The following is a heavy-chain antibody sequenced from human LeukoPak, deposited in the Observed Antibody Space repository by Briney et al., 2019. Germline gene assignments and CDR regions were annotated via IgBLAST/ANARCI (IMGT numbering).Heavy chain of an antibody. Sequence: PSETLSLTCTVSGGSISRSSYYWGWIRQPPGRGLEWIGSIYYSGSTYYNPSFKSRVTISVDTSKNQFSLDLSSVTAADTAVYFCARALTETTRVDPWGQGTLVTVSS. V-gene: IGHV4-39*07. D-gene: IGHD1-7*01. CDR1: GGSISRSSYY. CDR3: ARALTETTRVDP. J-gene: IGHJ5*02. CDR2: IYYSGST.